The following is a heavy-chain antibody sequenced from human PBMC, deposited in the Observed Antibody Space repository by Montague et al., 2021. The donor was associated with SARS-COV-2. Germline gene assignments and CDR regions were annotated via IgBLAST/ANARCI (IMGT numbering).Heavy chain of an antibody. Sequence: SETLSLTCAVSGGSISSSDWWSWVRQPPGKGLEWIGEIYHSGSTNYNPPLKSRVTISVDKSKNQFSLKPSSVTAADTAVYYCARMALVSSSSDFDYWGQGTLVTVSS. V-gene: IGHV4-4*02. CDR2: IYHSGST. D-gene: IGHD6-6*01. CDR3: ARMALVSSSSDFDY. J-gene: IGHJ4*02. CDR1: GGSISSSDW.